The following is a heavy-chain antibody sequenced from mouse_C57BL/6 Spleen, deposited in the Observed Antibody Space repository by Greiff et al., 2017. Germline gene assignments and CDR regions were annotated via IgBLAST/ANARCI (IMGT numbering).Heavy chain of an antibody. CDR3: TREGGLFYLDY. J-gene: IGHJ2*01. D-gene: IGHD1-1*01. V-gene: IGHV5-9-1*02. CDR1: GFTFSSYA. CDR2: ISSGGDYI. Sequence: EVKLVESGEGLVKPGGSLKLSCEASGFTFSSYAMSWVRQTPEKRLEWVAYISSGGDYIYYADTVKGRFTISRDNARNTLYLQMSSLKSEDTAMYYCTREGGLFYLDYWGQGTTLTVAS.